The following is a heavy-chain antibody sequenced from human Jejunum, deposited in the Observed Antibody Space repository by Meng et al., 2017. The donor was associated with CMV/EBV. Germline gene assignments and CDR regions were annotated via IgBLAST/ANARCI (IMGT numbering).Heavy chain of an antibody. Sequence: SGFTLSFYDVNWVRQAPGKGLEWVGRIRKKGNNYSTEYAASVKDRFSISRDDSKNSLYLQMHSLKTEDTAVYYCARSYSGSRFDPWGQGTLVTVSS. J-gene: IGHJ5*02. D-gene: IGHD1-26*01. CDR1: GFTLSFYD. V-gene: IGHV3-72*01. CDR2: IRKKGNNYST. CDR3: ARSYSGSRFDP.